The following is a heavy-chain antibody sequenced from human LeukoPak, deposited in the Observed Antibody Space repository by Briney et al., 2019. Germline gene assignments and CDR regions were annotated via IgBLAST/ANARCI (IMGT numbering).Heavy chain of an antibody. D-gene: IGHD2-15*01. CDR3: STEAYCRDGTCYTSPAFYF. V-gene: IGHV3-15*01. CDR2: IKSKTDGGTT. Sequence: GGSLRLSCAASGFTFSNAWMSWVRQAPGKGLEWVGRIKSKTDGGTTDYAAPVKGRFTISRDDSRKTMFLQMNSLTTEDTALYYCSTEAYCRDGTCYTSPAFYFWGQGTLVTVSS. J-gene: IGHJ4*02. CDR1: GFTFSNAW.